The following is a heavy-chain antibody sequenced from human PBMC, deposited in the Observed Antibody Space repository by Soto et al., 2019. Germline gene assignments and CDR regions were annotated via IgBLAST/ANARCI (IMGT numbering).Heavy chain of an antibody. Sequence: GASVKVSCKASGYTFTSYGISWVRQAPGQGLEWMGWISAYNGNTNYAQKLQGRVTMTTDTSTSTAYMELRSLSSDDTAVYYCARYQLLRPYFYYGMDVWGQGTTVTVSS. D-gene: IGHD2-2*01. J-gene: IGHJ6*02. CDR3: ARYQLLRPYFYYGMDV. CDR2: ISAYNGNT. V-gene: IGHV1-18*01. CDR1: GYTFTSYG.